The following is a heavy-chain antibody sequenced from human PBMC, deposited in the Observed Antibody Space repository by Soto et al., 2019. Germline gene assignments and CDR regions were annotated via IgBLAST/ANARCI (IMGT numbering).Heavy chain of an antibody. Sequence: SETLSLTCTVSGGSISSGDYYWSWIRQPPGKGLEWIGYIYYSGSTYYNPSLKGRVTISVDTSKNQFSLKLSSVTAADTAVYYCARAGDFWSGYRNWFDPWGQGTLVTVSS. CDR1: GGSISSGDYY. J-gene: IGHJ5*02. CDR3: ARAGDFWSGYRNWFDP. CDR2: IYYSGST. V-gene: IGHV4-30-4*01. D-gene: IGHD3-3*01.